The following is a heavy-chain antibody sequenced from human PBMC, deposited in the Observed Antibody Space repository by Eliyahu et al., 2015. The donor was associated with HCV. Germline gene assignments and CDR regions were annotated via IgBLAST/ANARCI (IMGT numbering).Heavy chain of an antibody. CDR1: GFTFSNAW. V-gene: IGHV3-15*01. Sequence: EVQLVESGGGLVKPGGSLRLSCAASGFTFSNAWMSWVRQAPGKGLEWVGRIKSKTDGGTTDYAAPVKGRFTISRDDSKNTLYLQMNSLKTEDTAVYYCTTDKLWFGPSSWYFDLWGRGTLVTVSS. CDR3: TTDKLWFGPSSWYFDL. J-gene: IGHJ2*01. D-gene: IGHD3-10*01. CDR2: IKSKTDGGTT.